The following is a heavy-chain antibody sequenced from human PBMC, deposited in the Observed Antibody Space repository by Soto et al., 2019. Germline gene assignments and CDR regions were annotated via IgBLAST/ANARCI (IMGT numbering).Heavy chain of an antibody. CDR2: INHSGST. J-gene: IGHJ6*03. CDR3: ARFYGSGSYVYYYYYYMDV. CDR1: GGSFSGYY. V-gene: IGHV4-34*01. D-gene: IGHD3-10*01. Sequence: PSETLSLTCAVYGGSFSGYYWSWIRQPPGKGLEWIGEINHSGSTNYNPSLKSRVTISVDTSKNQFSLKLSSVTAADTAVYYCARFYGSGSYVYYYYYYMDVWGKGTTVTVSS.